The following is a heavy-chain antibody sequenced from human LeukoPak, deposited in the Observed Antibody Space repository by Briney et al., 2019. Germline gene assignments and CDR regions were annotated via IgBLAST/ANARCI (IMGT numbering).Heavy chain of an antibody. CDR2: ISYDGSNK. D-gene: IGHD3-10*01. CDR3: ARDGPPIGSGTYYYYGMDV. CDR1: GFTFSSYA. V-gene: IGHV3-30*04. Sequence: GGSLRLSCAASGFTFSSYAMHWVRQAPGKGLEWVAVISYDGSNKYYADSVKGRFTISRDNSKNTLYLQMNSLRAEDTAVYYCARDGPPIGSGTYYYYGMDVWGQGTTVIVSS. J-gene: IGHJ6*02.